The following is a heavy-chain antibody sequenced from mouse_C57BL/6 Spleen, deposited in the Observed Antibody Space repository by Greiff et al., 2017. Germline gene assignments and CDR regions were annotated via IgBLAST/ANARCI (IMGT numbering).Heavy chain of an antibody. CDR2: INPSTGGT. CDR3: ATLPSWFAY. V-gene: IGHV1-42*01. J-gene: IGHJ3*01. Sequence: VQLQQSGPELVKPGASVKISCKASGYSFTGYYMNWVKQSPEKSLEWIGEINPSTGGTTYNQKFKAKATLTVDKSSSTAYMQLKSLTSEDSAVYYCATLPSWFAYWGQGTLVTVSA. CDR1: GYSFTGYY.